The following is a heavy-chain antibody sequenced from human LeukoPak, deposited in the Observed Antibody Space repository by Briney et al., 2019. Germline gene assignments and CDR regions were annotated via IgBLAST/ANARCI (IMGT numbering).Heavy chain of an antibody. D-gene: IGHD3-9*01. V-gene: IGHV1-69*04. CDR3: ATSLLTGYTLDY. J-gene: IGHJ4*02. Sequence: SVKVSCKASGGTFSSYAISWVRQAPGQGLEWMGRIIPILGIANYAQKFQGRVTITADKSTSTAYMELSSLRSEDTAVYYCATSLLTGYTLDYWGQGTLVTVSS. CDR2: IIPILGIA. CDR1: GGTFSSYA.